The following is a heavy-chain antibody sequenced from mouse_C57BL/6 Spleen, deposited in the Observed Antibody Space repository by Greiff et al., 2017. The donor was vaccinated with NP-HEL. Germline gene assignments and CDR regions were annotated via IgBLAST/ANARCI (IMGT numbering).Heavy chain of an antibody. CDR3: ARAQSSYYYGSSHCAMDY. D-gene: IGHD1-1*01. V-gene: IGHV5-4*03. CDR1: GFTFSSYA. Sequence: EVKLVESGGGLVKPGGSLKLSCAASGFTFSSYAMSWVRQTPEKRLEWVATISDGGSYTYYPDNVKGRFTISRDNAKNNLYLQMSHLKSEDTAMYYCARAQSSYYYGSSHCAMDYWGQGTSVTVSS. J-gene: IGHJ4*01. CDR2: ISDGGSYT.